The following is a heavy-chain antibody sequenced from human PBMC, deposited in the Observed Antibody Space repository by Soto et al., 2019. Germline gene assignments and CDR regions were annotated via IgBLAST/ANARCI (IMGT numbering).Heavy chain of an antibody. CDR1: GFTFSNAW. V-gene: IGHV3-15*01. Sequence: EVQLVESGGGLVKPGGSLRLSCAASGFTFSNAWMSWVRQAPGKGLEWVGRIKSKTDGGTTDYAAPVKGRFTISREDSKNTLYLQMNSLKTEDTAVYYCTTVGQLITFGGVIAKKDARYYFDYWGQGTLVTVSS. CDR3: TTVGQLITFGGVIAKKDARYYFDY. J-gene: IGHJ4*02. D-gene: IGHD3-16*02. CDR2: IKSKTDGGTT.